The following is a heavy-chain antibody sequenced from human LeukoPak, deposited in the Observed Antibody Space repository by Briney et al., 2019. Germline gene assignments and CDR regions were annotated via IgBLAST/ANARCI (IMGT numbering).Heavy chain of an antibody. V-gene: IGHV4-31*03. Sequence: PSETLSLTCTVSGGSISSGGYYWSWIHQHPAKGLEWIGYIYYCGSTYYNPSLKSRVTISVDTSKNQFSLKLSSVTAADTAVYYCARADRYYDILTAVIVFDYWGQGTLVTVSS. D-gene: IGHD3-9*01. CDR1: GGSISSGGYY. J-gene: IGHJ4*02. CDR2: IYYCGST. CDR3: ARADRYYDILTAVIVFDY.